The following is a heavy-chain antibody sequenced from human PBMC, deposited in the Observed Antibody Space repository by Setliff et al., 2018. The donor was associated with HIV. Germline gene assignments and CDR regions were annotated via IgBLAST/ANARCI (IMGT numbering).Heavy chain of an antibody. Sequence: ASVKVSCKASGYTFTSYAIHWVRQAPGQRLEWMGWINAGNGNTKYSQEFQGRVTITRDTSASTAYMELSSLKSEDMAVYYCARGRNYDSSGYGDYYYYMDVWGKGTTVTVSS. CDR2: INAGNGNT. CDR3: ARGRNYDSSGYGDYYYYMDV. J-gene: IGHJ6*03. D-gene: IGHD3-22*01. V-gene: IGHV1-3*03. CDR1: GYTFTSYA.